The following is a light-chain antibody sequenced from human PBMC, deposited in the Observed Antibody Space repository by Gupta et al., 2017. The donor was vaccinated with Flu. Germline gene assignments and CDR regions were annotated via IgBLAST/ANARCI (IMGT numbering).Light chain of an antibody. CDR1: SSDVGGYKY. V-gene: IGLV2-14*01. CDR3: SSYTSSSTPWV. J-gene: IGLJ3*02. Sequence: HSALTQPASVSGSPGQSITISCTGTSSDVGGYKYFSWYQQYPGKAPKLIIYEVTDRPSGVSNRFSGSKSGNTASLTISGLQAEDEADYYCSSYTSSSTPWVFGGGTKLTVL. CDR2: EVT.